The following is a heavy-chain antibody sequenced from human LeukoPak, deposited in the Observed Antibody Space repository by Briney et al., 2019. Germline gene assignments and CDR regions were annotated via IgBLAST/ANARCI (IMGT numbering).Heavy chain of an antibody. D-gene: IGHD6-19*01. Sequence: GGSLRLSCAASGFTFDDYAMHWVRQAPGKGLEWVSGISWNSGSIGYVDSVKGRFTISRDNAKNSLYLQMNSLRAEDTAVYYCARVQWLDYWGQGTLVTVSS. CDR2: ISWNSGSI. J-gene: IGHJ4*02. CDR1: GFTFDDYA. CDR3: ARVQWLDY. V-gene: IGHV3-9*01.